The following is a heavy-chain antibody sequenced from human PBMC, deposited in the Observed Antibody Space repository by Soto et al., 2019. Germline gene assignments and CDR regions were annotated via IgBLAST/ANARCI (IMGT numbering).Heavy chain of an antibody. D-gene: IGHD3-10*01. CDR1: GGSFSAYY. CDR3: ASYGSGSYYNGYYFDY. CDR2: IHHSGST. V-gene: IGHV4-34*01. J-gene: IGHJ4*02. Sequence: QVQLQQWGTGLLKPSETLSLTCAVYGGSFSAYYWSWIRQSPGKGLEWIGEIHHSGSTNYKPSLKSRVTISLDTSKNQSALELRSVTAADTAVYYCASYGSGSYYNGYYFDYWGQGTLVTVSS.